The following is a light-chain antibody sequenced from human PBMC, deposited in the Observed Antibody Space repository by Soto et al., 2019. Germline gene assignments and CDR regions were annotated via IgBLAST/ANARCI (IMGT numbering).Light chain of an antibody. CDR3: CSYAGSYTLV. Sequence: QSALTQPASVSGSPGQSITIYCTGTSSDIGSYNLVSWYQQHPGKAPKVMIYEGSKRPSGVSNRFSGSKSGNTASLTISGLQAEDEADYFFCSYAGSYTLVFGGGTKLTVL. V-gene: IGLV2-14*02. J-gene: IGLJ2*01. CDR2: EGS. CDR1: SSDIGSYNL.